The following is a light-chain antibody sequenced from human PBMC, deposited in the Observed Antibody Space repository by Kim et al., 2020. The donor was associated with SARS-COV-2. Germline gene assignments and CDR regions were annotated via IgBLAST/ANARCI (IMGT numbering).Light chain of an antibody. J-gene: IGKJ4*01. Sequence: DIVMTQSPDSLAVSLGERATINCKSSQSVLYSSNNKNYLAWYQQKAGQPPRLLIYWASTRQSGVPDRFSGSGSGTDFSLTISSLQPDDVAVYYCQQCFSEPPTFGGGTKVDLK. CDR1: QSVLYSSNNKNY. CDR2: WAS. V-gene: IGKV4-1*01. CDR3: QQCFSEPPT.